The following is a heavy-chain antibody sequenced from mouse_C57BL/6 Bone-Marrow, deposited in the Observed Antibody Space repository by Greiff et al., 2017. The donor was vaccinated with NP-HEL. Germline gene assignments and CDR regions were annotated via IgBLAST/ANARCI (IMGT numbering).Heavy chain of an antibody. V-gene: IGHV3-8*01. CDR1: GYSITSDY. D-gene: IGHD2-2*01. Sequence: VQLQQSGPGLAKPSQPLSLPCSVTGYSITSDYWNWIRKFPGNKLEYMGYISYSGSTYYNPSLKSRISITRDTSKNQYYLQLNSVTTEDTATYYCARSPLWLRRNYYAMDYWGQGTSVTVSS. CDR2: ISYSGST. J-gene: IGHJ4*01. CDR3: ARSPLWLRRNYYAMDY.